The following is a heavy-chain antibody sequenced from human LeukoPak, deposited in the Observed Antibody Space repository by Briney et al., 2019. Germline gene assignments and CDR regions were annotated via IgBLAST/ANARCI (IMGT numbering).Heavy chain of an antibody. Sequence: SETLSLTCTVSGGSVSSGSYYWGWIRQPPGKGLEWIGSIYYSGTTYYSPSLKSRVTISVDTSKNHFSLKLSSVTAADTAVYYCARIFGGHYCYGMDVWGQGTTVSVSS. CDR3: ARIFGGHYCYGMDV. CDR2: IYYSGTT. J-gene: IGHJ6*02. CDR1: GGSVSSGSYY. V-gene: IGHV4-39*02. D-gene: IGHD3-10*01.